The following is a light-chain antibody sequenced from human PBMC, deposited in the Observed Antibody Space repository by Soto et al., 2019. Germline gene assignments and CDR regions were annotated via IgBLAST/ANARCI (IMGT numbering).Light chain of an antibody. J-gene: IGLJ1*01. CDR3: GSGDSRRGAYF. CDR2: DDD. CDR1: SSNIGGNS. V-gene: IGLV1-51*01. Sequence: QSVMSQPPSVSAAPGQRVTISCSGSSSNIGGNSVSWYQQLPGTAPKLLIYDDDQRPSGIPDRFSGSKSGTSATLGITGFQTGDEADYYCGSGDSRRGAYFFGTGTKLPVL.